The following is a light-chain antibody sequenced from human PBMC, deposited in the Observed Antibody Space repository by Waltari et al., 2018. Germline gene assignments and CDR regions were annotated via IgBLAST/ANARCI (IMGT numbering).Light chain of an antibody. CDR1: SSNIGAGYG. J-gene: IGLJ2*01. CDR2: GDN. Sequence: QSALTQPPSVSGAPGQRVTISCTGSSSNIGAGYGVHWFQQIPGTAPKVLISGDNIRPSGVPVRFSASKSGTSASLAITGLQAEDEAVYFCQSHDSSLRWVFGGGTKLTVL. CDR3: QSHDSSLRWV. V-gene: IGLV1-40*01.